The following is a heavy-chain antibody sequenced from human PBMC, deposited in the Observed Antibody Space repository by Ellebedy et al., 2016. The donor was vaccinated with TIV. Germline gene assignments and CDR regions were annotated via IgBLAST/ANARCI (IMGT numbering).Heavy chain of an antibody. D-gene: IGHD3-10*01. Sequence: SVKVSCXASGGTFSSYAISWVRQAPGQGLEWMGGIIPIFGTANYAQKFQGRVTITADESTSTAYMELSSLRSEDTAVYYCARYPFGAADDYYYYGMDVWGQGTTVTVSS. J-gene: IGHJ6*02. CDR3: ARYPFGAADDYYYYGMDV. CDR1: GGTFSSYA. CDR2: IIPIFGTA. V-gene: IGHV1-69*13.